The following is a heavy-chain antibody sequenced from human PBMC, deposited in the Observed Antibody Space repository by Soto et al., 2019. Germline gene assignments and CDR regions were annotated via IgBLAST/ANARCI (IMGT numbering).Heavy chain of an antibody. V-gene: IGHV4-39*02. CDR3: ARDQYPGGYGPPPQH. D-gene: IGHD5-18*01. CDR1: GGSISSSSYY. J-gene: IGHJ1*01. Sequence: SETLSLTCTVSGGSISSSSYYWGWIRQPPGKGLEWIGSIYYSGSTYYSPSLECRVTISVDTSKNQFSLKLSSVTAADTVFFFCARDQYPGGYGPPPQHWGKGTLVPVSS. CDR2: IYYSGST.